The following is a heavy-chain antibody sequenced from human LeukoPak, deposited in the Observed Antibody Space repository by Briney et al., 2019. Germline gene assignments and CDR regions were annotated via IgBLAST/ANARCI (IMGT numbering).Heavy chain of an antibody. CDR1: GFVFGDYG. CDR2: VRNDGSDK. CDR3: AKHYYGSGSQKYYFDH. Sequence: GGSLRLSCAASGFVFGDYGMHWVRQAPGKGLEWVTMVRNDGSDKYYADFVKGRFTISRDNSKNTLYLQMNSLRPEDTAVYYCAKHYYGSGSQKYYFDHWGQGTLVTVSS. V-gene: IGHV3-30*02. J-gene: IGHJ4*02. D-gene: IGHD3-10*01.